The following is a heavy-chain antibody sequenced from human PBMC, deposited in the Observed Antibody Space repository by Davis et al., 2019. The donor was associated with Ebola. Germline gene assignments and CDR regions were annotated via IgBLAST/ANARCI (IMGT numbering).Heavy chain of an antibody. CDR1: GFTFSSNW. V-gene: IGHV3-74*01. CDR3: TTVFEY. J-gene: IGHJ4*02. CDR2: IDHVGRVT. Sequence: GESLKISCAASGFTFSSNWMPCVRQVPVKGLECVSRIDHVGRVTSYADFVEGRFTISRDSVKNTVYVQMNNLRDEDTAMYYCTTVFEYWGQGILVTVSS.